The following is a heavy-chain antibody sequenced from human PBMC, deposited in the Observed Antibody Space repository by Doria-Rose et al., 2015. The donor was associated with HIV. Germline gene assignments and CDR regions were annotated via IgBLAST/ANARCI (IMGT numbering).Heavy chain of an antibody. Sequence: QVQLQQWDAGLLKPSETLSLTCAVYGGSFSGYYRTWIRQSPGKGLEWIGEINHGGSTNYNPSLKSRVTISLDMSKNQFSLKVTSVTAADTAVYYCARGPSDFGDYVAFQHWGQGTLVTVSS. D-gene: IGHD4-17*01. CDR3: ARGPSDFGDYVAFQH. CDR1: GGSFSGYY. CDR2: INHGGST. V-gene: IGHV4-34*01. J-gene: IGHJ1*01.